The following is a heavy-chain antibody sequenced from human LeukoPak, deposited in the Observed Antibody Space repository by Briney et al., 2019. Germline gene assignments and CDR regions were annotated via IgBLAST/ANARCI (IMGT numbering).Heavy chain of an antibody. Sequence: SETLSLTCTVSGGSISSYYWSWIRQPPGKGLEWIGYIYYSESTNYNPSLKSRVTISVDTSKNQISLELSSVTAADTAVYYCARDGEVEDSSGYTWFDPWGQGTLVTVSS. V-gene: IGHV4-59*01. CDR3: ARDGEVEDSSGYTWFDP. CDR1: GGSISSYY. D-gene: IGHD3-22*01. CDR2: IYYSEST. J-gene: IGHJ5*02.